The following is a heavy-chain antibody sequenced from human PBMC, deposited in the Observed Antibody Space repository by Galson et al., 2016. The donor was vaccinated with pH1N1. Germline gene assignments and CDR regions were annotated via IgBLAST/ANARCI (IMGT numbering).Heavy chain of an antibody. Sequence: SVKVSCKASGYTFTDYYIHWVRQAPGQGLEWMGWINPNSGGTDYAQKFQGRVTMTRDTSISTGYMELSRLRSDDTAVYYCARVEYRNGHYYMDVWGKGTTVTVPS. D-gene: IGHD5-18*01. J-gene: IGHJ6*03. CDR1: GYTFTDYY. V-gene: IGHV1-2*02. CDR3: ARVEYRNGHYYMDV. CDR2: INPNSGGT.